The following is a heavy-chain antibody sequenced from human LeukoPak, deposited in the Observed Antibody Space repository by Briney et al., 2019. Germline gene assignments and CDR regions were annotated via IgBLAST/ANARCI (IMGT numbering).Heavy chain of an antibody. Sequence: PSETLSLTCTVSGGSISSGDYYWSWIRQPPGKGLEWIGYIYYSGSTYYNPSLKSRVTISVDTSKNQFSLKLSSVTAADTAVYFCARGTPLYSSDWYVNWFDPWGQGTLVTVSS. D-gene: IGHD6-19*01. CDR3: ARGTPLYSSDWYVNWFDP. CDR1: GGSISSGDYY. J-gene: IGHJ5*02. CDR2: IYYSGST. V-gene: IGHV4-30-4*01.